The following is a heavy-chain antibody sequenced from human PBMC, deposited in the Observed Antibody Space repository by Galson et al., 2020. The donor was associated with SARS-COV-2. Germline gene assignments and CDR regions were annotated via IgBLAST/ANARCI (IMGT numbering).Heavy chain of an antibody. CDR1: GYTFTGYY. D-gene: IGHD1-1*01. J-gene: IGHJ4*02. Sequence: ASVKVSCKASGYTFTGYYMHWVRQAPGQGLEWMGWINPNSGGTNYAQKFQGRVTMTRDTSNSTAYMELSSLRSDDTAVYYCARDRYRTTGTAEADWGQGTLVTVAS. CDR3: ARDRYRTTGTAEAD. V-gene: IGHV1-2*02. CDR2: INPNSGGT.